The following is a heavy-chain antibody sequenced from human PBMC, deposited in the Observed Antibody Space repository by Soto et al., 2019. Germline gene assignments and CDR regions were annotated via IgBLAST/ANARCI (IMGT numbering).Heavy chain of an antibody. V-gene: IGHV3-30-3*01. Sequence: QVQLVESGGGVVQPGRSLRLSCAASGFTFSSYAMHWVRQAPGKGLEWVAVISYDGSNKYYADSVKGRFTISRDNSKNTLYLQMNSLRAEDTAVYYCARMYYYDSSGYYSYYYYYGMDVWGQGTTVTVSS. J-gene: IGHJ6*02. CDR3: ARMYYYDSSGYYSYYYYYGMDV. D-gene: IGHD3-22*01. CDR1: GFTFSSYA. CDR2: ISYDGSNK.